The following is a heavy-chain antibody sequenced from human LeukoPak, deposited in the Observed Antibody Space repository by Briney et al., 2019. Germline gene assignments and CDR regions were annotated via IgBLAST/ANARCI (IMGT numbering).Heavy chain of an antibody. J-gene: IGHJ4*02. D-gene: IGHD5-12*01. CDR1: GFSFNAYW. V-gene: IGHV3-7*01. CDR2: INPAGSET. CDR3: ATFGLVAALDL. Sequence: SGGSLRLSCAASGFSFNAYWMAWVRQAPGTGLEWVANINPAGSETFHVDPVKGRFSISRDHAKNLVYLQMNGLRAEDTAVYYCATFGLVAALDLWGQGTLVTVSS.